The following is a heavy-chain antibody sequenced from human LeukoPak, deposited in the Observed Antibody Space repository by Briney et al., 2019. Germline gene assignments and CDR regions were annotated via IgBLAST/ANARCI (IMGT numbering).Heavy chain of an antibody. CDR2: ISSSGSTI. V-gene: IGHV3-11*04. D-gene: IGHD3-10*01. J-gene: IGHJ4*02. Sequence: GGSLRLSCAASGFTFSDYYMSWIRQAPGKGLEWVSYISSSGSTIYYADSVKGRFTISRDDSKNTLYLQMNSLRAEDTAVYYCAKVLTGSYPFDYWGQGTLVTVSS. CDR1: GFTFSDYY. CDR3: AKVLTGSYPFDY.